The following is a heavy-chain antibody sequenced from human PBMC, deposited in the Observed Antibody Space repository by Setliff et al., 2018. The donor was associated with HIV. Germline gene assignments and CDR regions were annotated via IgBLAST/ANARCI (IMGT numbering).Heavy chain of an antibody. Sequence: KASETLSLTCTVSGGSIRGHYWSWIRQPPGKGLEWIGTIYYSGSTYYKPSLKSRGTISVDTSKNQFYLKLNSVTAADSAVYYCTLTSRLDGYFDPWGQGTLVTVS. J-gene: IGHJ5*02. D-gene: IGHD5-12*01. CDR2: IYYSGST. V-gene: IGHV4-59*11. CDR1: GGSIRGHY. CDR3: TLTSRLDGYFDP.